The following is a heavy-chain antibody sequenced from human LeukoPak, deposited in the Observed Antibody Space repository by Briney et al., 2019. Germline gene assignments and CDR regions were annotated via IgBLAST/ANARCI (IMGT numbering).Heavy chain of an antibody. V-gene: IGHV3-53*05. Sequence: GGSLRLSCAASGFTVSSDYMSWVRQAPGKGLEWASVIYSGGSTYYADSVKGRFTISRDKSKNTVYLQMNSLRFEDTAMYYCARNWFDLWGQGTLVTVSS. J-gene: IGHJ5*02. CDR2: IYSGGST. CDR3: ARNWFDL. CDR1: GFTVSSDY.